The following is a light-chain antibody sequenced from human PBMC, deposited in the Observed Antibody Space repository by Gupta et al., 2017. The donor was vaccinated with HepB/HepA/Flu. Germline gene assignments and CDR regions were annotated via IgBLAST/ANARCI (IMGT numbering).Light chain of an antibody. Sequence: QSVLTQPPSASGTPGQSVTISCSGSSTNIGSNYVYWYQQPPGTAPKLIIYRNNQRPSGAPGRSSGSKSGTSASLATSGLRSEDAADYYCAAWDDSLSGRVFGGGTKLTVL. CDR1: STNIGSNY. J-gene: IGLJ3*02. CDR3: AAWDDSLSGRV. V-gene: IGLV1-47*01. CDR2: RNN.